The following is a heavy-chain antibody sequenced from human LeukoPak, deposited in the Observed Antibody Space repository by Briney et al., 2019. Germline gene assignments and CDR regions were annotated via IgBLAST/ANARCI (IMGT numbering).Heavy chain of an antibody. CDR3: ARASIRDGPYYFDY. CDR1: GFTFSSFG. J-gene: IGHJ4*02. CDR2: ISNSGSYI. V-gene: IGHV3-21*01. Sequence: GGSLRLSCAASGFTFSSFGTNWVRQAPGKGLEWVSSISNSGSYIYYADSVKGRFSISRDNAKNSLFLQMNSLRAEDTGVHYCARASIRDGPYYFDYWGQGTLVTVSS. D-gene: IGHD2-8*01.